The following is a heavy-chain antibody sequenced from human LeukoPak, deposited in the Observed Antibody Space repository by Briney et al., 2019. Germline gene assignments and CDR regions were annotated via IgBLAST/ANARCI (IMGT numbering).Heavy chain of an antibody. D-gene: IGHD1-7*01. CDR2: MYYSGNT. V-gene: IGHV4-61*01. J-gene: IGHJ5*02. Sequence: SDTLSLTRTLSCGSVSTDSYVWSWIRQPPGKGLEWIGCMYYSGNTNYAPSLKSRVTISLDTSKNRFSLNLRSVTAADTAIYYGARVPQELGIWFDPWGQGTLVTVSS. CDR3: ARVPQELGIWFDP. CDR1: CGSVSTDSYV.